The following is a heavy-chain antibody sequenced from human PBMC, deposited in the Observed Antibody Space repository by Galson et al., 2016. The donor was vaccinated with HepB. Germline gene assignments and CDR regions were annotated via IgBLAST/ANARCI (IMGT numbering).Heavy chain of an antibody. CDR3: AHGQKEAAEPIFDH. CDR1: GFSLTTSGVG. D-gene: IGHD6-13*01. V-gene: IGHV2-5*02. J-gene: IGHJ4*02. CDR2: IYWDDDK. Sequence: PALVKPTQTLTLTCTFSGFSLTTSGVGVGWIRQPPGKAPEWLALIYWDDDKRFSRSLTRSLTITKDTSKNQVVITMTNMDPVDTATYYCAHGQKEAAEPIFDHWGQGTLVTVSS.